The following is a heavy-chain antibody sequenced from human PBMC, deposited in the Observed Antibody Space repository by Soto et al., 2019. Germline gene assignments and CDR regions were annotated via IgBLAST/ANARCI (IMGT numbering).Heavy chain of an antibody. D-gene: IGHD3-10*01. J-gene: IGHJ6*02. CDR2: IYYSGYT. Sequence: SDTLSVTWTVAGGSISSSSYHWGWIRQPPGKGLEWIGSIYYSGYTYYNPSLKSRVTISVDTSKNQFSLKLSSVTAADTAVYYCARVYRYGSGSYYYYYGMDVWGQGTTVTVSS. CDR1: GGSISSSSYH. V-gene: IGHV4-39*07. CDR3: ARVYRYGSGSYYYYYGMDV.